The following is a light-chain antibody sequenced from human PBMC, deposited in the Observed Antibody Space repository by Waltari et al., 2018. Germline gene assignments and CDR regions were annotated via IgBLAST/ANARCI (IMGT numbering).Light chain of an antibody. V-gene: IGKV1-5*03. CDR3: QQYDSFWS. J-gene: IGKJ1*01. CDR2: RAT. CDR1: QTIISW. Sequence: DIQMTQSPSTLSASIGDRVTITCRASQTIISWLAWYQQKTGQAPRLLIYRATALETGVPSRFSGTGSGTEFTLTINGLQPDDSATYFCQQYDSFWSFGQGTKVEVK.